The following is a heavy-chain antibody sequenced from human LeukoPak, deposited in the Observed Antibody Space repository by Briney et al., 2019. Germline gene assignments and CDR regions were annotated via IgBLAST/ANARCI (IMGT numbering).Heavy chain of an antibody. V-gene: IGHV3-20*04. CDR1: GFTFDDYG. Sequence: GSLRLSCAASGFTFDDYGMSWVRQAPGKGLEWVSGINWNGGSTGYADSVKGRFTISRDNAKNSLYLQMNSLRAEDTALYYCARGGYYYDSSGYSLDYWGRGTLVTVSS. CDR2: INWNGGST. D-gene: IGHD3-22*01. CDR3: ARGGYYYDSSGYSLDY. J-gene: IGHJ4*02.